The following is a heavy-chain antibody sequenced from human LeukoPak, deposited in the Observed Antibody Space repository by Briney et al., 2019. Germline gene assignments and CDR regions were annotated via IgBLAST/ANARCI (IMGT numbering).Heavy chain of an antibody. D-gene: IGHD3-10*01. Sequence: PGGSLRLSCAASGITFSSYGMHWVRQAPGKGLEWVAVIWYDGSNKYYADSVKGRFTISRDNSKNTLYLQMNSLRAEDTAVYYCARVDYYGYAPFDPWGQGTLVTVSS. CDR3: ARVDYYGYAPFDP. V-gene: IGHV3-33*01. J-gene: IGHJ5*02. CDR2: IWYDGSNK. CDR1: GITFSSYG.